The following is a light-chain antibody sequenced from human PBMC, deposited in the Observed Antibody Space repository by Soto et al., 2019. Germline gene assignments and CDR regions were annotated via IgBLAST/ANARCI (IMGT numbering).Light chain of an antibody. V-gene: IGLV2-14*03. CDR3: SSYTSSITVV. Sequence: QSVLSQPAPVSGSPGQSITISCTGTSSDVGGYNYVSWHQQHPGKVPKLMIYDVSHRPSGVSNRFSGSKSGNTASLTISGLQAEDEADYYCSSYTSSITVVFGGGTQLTVL. CDR2: DVS. J-gene: IGLJ2*01. CDR1: SSDVGGYNY.